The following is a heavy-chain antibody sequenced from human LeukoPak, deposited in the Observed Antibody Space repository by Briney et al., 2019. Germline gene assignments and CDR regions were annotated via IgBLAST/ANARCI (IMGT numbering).Heavy chain of an antibody. CDR1: GFTFSSFE. J-gene: IGHJ3*02. Sequence: GGSLRLSCAASGFTFSSFEMNWVRQAPGKGLEWVSYISSSGTSIHYADSVKGRFTISRDNAKSSLYLQMNTLRAEDTAVYYCARAGHVITMIVVLDAFDIWGQGTMVTVSS. V-gene: IGHV3-48*03. D-gene: IGHD3-22*01. CDR3: ARAGHVITMIVVLDAFDI. CDR2: ISSSGTSI.